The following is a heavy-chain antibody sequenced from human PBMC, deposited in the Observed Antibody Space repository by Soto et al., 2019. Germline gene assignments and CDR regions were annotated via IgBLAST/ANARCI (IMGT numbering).Heavy chain of an antibody. D-gene: IGHD6-6*01. V-gene: IGHV3-64D*08. J-gene: IGHJ6*02. CDR2: ISSNGGST. CDR1: GFTFSSYA. Sequence: GGSLRLSCSASGFTFSSYAMHWVRQAPGKGLEYVSAISSNGGSTYYADSVKGRFTISRDNSKNTLYLQMSSLRAEDTAVYYCVKAGIAARRYYYGMDVWGQETTVTVSS. CDR3: VKAGIAARRYYYGMDV.